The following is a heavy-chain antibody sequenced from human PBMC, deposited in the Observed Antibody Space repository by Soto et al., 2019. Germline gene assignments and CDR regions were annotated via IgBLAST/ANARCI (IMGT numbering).Heavy chain of an antibody. D-gene: IGHD2-2*01. J-gene: IGHJ4*02. Sequence: ASVKVSCKVSGYTLTELSMHWVRQAPGKGLEWMGGFDPEDGETIYAQKFQGRVTMTEDTSTDTAYMELSSLRSEDTAVYYCATLFPVVPAAQPFDYWGQGTLVTVSS. CDR3: ATLFPVVPAAQPFDY. CDR2: FDPEDGET. CDR1: GYTLTELS. V-gene: IGHV1-24*01.